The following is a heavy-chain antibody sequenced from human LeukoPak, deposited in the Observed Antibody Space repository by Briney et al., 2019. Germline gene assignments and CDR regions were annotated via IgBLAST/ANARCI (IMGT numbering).Heavy chain of an antibody. Sequence: PGGSLRLSCAASGFTFSSYAMTWVRQAPVKGLEWLSVVTDTGGNTYHADSVKGRFTISRDNSKNTVYLEMNSLRVEDTAVCYGAKGTVRSCSGPSCYPLDSWGQGTLVTVSS. CDR1: GFTFSSYA. D-gene: IGHD2-15*01. CDR3: AKGTVRSCSGPSCYPLDS. V-gene: IGHV3-23*01. J-gene: IGHJ4*02. CDR2: VTDTGGNT.